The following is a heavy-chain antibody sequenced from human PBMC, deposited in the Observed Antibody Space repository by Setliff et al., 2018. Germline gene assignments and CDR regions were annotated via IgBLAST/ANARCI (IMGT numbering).Heavy chain of an antibody. CDR2: ISAQDGNT. CDR3: ATFRGYTYGYDY. Sequence: GASVKVSCKASGYSFLSYGITWVRQAPGQGLEWMGWISAQDGNTIYAQNFQGRVTMTTDTSTSTAYMELRSLRSDDTAVYYCATFRGYTYGYDYWGQGTLVTVSS. D-gene: IGHD5-18*01. V-gene: IGHV1-18*01. CDR1: GYSFLSYG. J-gene: IGHJ4*02.